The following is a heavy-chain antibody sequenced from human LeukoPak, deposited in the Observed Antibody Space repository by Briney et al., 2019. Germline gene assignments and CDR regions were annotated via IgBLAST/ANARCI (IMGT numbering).Heavy chain of an antibody. Sequence: GGSQRLSCAASGFTFSSYGMSWVRQAPGKGLEWVSAISGSGGGTYYADSVKGRFTISRDNSKNTLYLQMNSLRAEDTAVYYCAKYGLGSGIQVWGDFGMDVWGQGTTVTVSS. J-gene: IGHJ6*02. CDR1: GFTFSSYG. CDR3: AKYGLGSGIQVWGDFGMDV. CDR2: ISGSGGGT. D-gene: IGHD5-18*01. V-gene: IGHV3-23*01.